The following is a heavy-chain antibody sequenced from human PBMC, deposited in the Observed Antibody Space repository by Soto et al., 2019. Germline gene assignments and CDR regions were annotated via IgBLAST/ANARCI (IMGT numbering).Heavy chain of an antibody. Sequence: SGPTLVNPTQTLTLTCTFSGFSLTSIGMCVSWIRQPPGKALEWLALIDWNDDKYYSTSLRTRLTISKDTSKNQVVLTLANMDPVDTATYYCARIAVTGTGYYYYGMDVWGQGTTVTVSS. CDR3: ARIAVTGTGYYYYGMDV. CDR2: IDWNDDK. CDR1: GFSLTSIGMC. V-gene: IGHV2-70*01. J-gene: IGHJ6*02. D-gene: IGHD6-19*01.